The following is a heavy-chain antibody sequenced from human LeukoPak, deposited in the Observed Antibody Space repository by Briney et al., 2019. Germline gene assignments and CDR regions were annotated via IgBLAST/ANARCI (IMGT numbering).Heavy chain of an antibody. V-gene: IGHV3-21*01. CDR2: ISSSSSYI. CDR3: ASQQLVWGHMDV. CDR1: GFTFSSYS. J-gene: IGHJ6*03. D-gene: IGHD6-13*01. Sequence: GGSLRLSCATSGFTFSSYSMNWVRQAPGKGLEWVSSISSSSSYIYYADSVKGRFTISRDNAKNSLYLQMNSLRAEDTAVYYCASQQLVWGHMDVRGKGTTVTVSS.